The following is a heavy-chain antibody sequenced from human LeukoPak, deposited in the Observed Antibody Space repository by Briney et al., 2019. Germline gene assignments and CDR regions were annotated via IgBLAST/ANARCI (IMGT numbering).Heavy chain of an antibody. D-gene: IGHD5-18*01. Sequence: GGSLRLSCAASGFTFGSYSMNWVRQAPGKGLEWVSSISSSSSYIYYADSVKGRFTISRDNAKNSLYLQMNSLRAEDTAVYYCARDRFVDTAMVPGPYNWFDPWGQGTLVTVSS. V-gene: IGHV3-21*01. J-gene: IGHJ5*02. CDR2: ISSSSSYI. CDR1: GFTFGSYS. CDR3: ARDRFVDTAMVPGPYNWFDP.